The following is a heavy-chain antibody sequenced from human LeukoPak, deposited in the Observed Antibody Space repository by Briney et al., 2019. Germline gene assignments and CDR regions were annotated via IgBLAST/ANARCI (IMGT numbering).Heavy chain of an antibody. Sequence: GASVKVSCKASGYTFTGYYMHWVRQAPGQGLEWMGWINPNSGGTNHAQKFQGRVTMTRDTSISTAYMELSRLRSDDTAVYYCARQTIFGVVTNWYFDLWGRGTLVTVSS. CDR3: ARQTIFGVVTNWYFDL. D-gene: IGHD3-3*01. CDR2: INPNSGGT. J-gene: IGHJ2*01. V-gene: IGHV1-2*02. CDR1: GYTFTGYY.